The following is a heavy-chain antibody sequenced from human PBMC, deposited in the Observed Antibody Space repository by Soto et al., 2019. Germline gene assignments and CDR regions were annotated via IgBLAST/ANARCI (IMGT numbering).Heavy chain of an antibody. CDR3: AKVSGFWSGYYTIDY. D-gene: IGHD3-3*01. Sequence: EVQVLESGGGLVQPGGSLRLSCTASGFTFSSYAINWVRQAPGKGLEWVSAISGSGGSTYHADSVKGRFTISRDNSKNTVYLQMNSLRAEDTAVYCCAKVSGFWSGYYTIDYWGQGTLVTVSS. CDR2: ISGSGGST. CDR1: GFTFSSYA. V-gene: IGHV3-23*01. J-gene: IGHJ4*02.